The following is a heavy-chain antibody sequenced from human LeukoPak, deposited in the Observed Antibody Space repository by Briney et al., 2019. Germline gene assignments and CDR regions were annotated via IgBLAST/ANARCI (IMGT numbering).Heavy chain of an antibody. J-gene: IGHJ4*02. Sequence: GGSLRLSCAASGSTFSSYWMSWVRQAPGKGLEWVANIKQDGSEKYYVDSVKGRFTISRDNAKNSLYLQMNSLRAEDTAVYYCARDSPAAAGTLYDYWGQGTLVTVSS. CDR2: IKQDGSEK. CDR1: GSTFSSYW. V-gene: IGHV3-7*04. CDR3: ARDSPAAAGTLYDY. D-gene: IGHD6-13*01.